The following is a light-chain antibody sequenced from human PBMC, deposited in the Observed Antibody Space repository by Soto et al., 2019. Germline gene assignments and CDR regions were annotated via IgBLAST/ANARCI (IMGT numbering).Light chain of an antibody. CDR1: QTISIY. CDR3: QQYSSSSPT. Sequence: DIQMTQSPSTLSASVGDRVTITCRASQTISIYLAWCQQRPGEAPKLLIYDASTLESGVPTRFSGSGSGTEFTLTISSLQPDDFATYYSQQYSSSSPTFGQGTKWEIQ. CDR2: DAS. J-gene: IGKJ1*01. V-gene: IGKV1-5*01.